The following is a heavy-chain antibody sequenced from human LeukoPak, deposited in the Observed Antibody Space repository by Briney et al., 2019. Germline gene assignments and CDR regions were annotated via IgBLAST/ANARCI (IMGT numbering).Heavy chain of an antibody. Sequence: SQTLSLTCTVSVDSLFSLYSNWTRHPPPKGLDWIGYIYSKGITSYSPYHRSRGTISIATSKNQFSLRLRLVTAADTAIYYCASRAYYDSSGYYPASGYFALWGRGTLVTVSS. CDR1: VDSLFSLY. CDR3: ASRAYYDSSGYYPASGYFAL. J-gene: IGHJ2*01. CDR2: IYSKGIT. V-gene: IGHV4-4*08. D-gene: IGHD3-22*01.